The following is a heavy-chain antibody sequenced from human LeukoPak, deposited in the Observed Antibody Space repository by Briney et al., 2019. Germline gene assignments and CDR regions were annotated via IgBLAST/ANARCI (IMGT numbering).Heavy chain of an antibody. V-gene: IGHV1-69*13. CDR2: IIPIFGTA. CDR1: GGTFSSYA. Sequence: ASVKVSCKASGGTFSSYAISWVRQAPGQGFEWMGGIIPIFGTANYAQKFQGRVTITADESTSTAYVELSSLRSEDTAVYYCARSDYDILTGYRFYYYYMDVWGKGTTVTVSS. CDR3: ARSDYDILTGYRFYYYYMDV. D-gene: IGHD3-9*01. J-gene: IGHJ6*03.